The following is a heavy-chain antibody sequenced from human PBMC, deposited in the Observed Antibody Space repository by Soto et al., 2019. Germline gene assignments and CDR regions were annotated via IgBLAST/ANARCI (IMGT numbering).Heavy chain of an antibody. V-gene: IGHV3-23*01. CDR2: ITGSGDKT. Sequence: EVQLLESGGGLVQPGGSLRLSCAVSGFTFSNYDMSWVRQAAGKGLEWVSAITGSGDKTYYADSVKGRFTISRDNSKNTLYLQMDALRAEDTATYYCTPLALKYNSDWYPLSDWGQGTRVTVSS. D-gene: IGHD6-19*01. CDR3: TPLALKYNSDWYPLSD. CDR1: GFTFSNYD. J-gene: IGHJ4*02.